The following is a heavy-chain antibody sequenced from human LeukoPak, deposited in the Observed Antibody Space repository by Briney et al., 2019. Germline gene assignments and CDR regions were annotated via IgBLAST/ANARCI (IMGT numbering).Heavy chain of an antibody. Sequence: SETLSLTCTVSGGSISSSSYYWGWIRQPPGKGLEWIGSIYYSGSTYYNPSLKSRVTISVDTSKNQFSLRLSSVTAADTAVYYCTRTSITMMGYYFDYWGQGTLVTVSS. CDR3: TRTSITMMGYYFDY. V-gene: IGHV4-39*07. J-gene: IGHJ4*02. D-gene: IGHD3-22*01. CDR2: IYYSGST. CDR1: GGSISSSSYY.